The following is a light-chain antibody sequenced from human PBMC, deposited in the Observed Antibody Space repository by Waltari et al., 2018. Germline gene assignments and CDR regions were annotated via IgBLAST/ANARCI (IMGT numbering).Light chain of an antibody. CDR2: EGN. CDR3: CSYAGGSTFVV. V-gene: IGLV2-23*03. CDR1: RSGVGTFNL. Sequence: QSALTQPASVSGSPGQSITMSCTGARSGVGTFNLVSWYQQHPGKAPKLIIYEGNERPSGVSNRFSGSKSGNTASLTISGLQAEDEAYYYCCSYAGGSTFVVFGGGTKLTVL. J-gene: IGLJ2*01.